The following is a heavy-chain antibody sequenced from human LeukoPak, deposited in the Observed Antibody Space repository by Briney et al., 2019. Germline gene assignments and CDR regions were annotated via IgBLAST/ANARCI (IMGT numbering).Heavy chain of an antibody. V-gene: IGHV3-30*04. CDR2: ISYDGSNK. CDR1: GFTFSSYA. Sequence: PGRSLRLSCAASGFTFSSYAMHWVRQAPGKGLEWVAVISYDGSNKYYADSVKGRFTISRDNSKNTLYLQMNSLRAEDTAVYYCARELIVGATWLKDFDYWGQGTLVTVSS. CDR3: ARELIVGATWLKDFDY. J-gene: IGHJ4*02. D-gene: IGHD1-26*01.